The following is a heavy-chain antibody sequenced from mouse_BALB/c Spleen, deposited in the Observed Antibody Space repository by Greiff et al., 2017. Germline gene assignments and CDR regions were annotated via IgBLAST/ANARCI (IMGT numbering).Heavy chain of an antibody. J-gene: IGHJ3*01. CDR3: ARQEGFAY. Sequence: VQLQQSGPELVKPGASVQISCKASGYAFSSSWMNWVKQRPGQGLEWIGRIYPGDGDTNYNGKFKGKATLTADKSSSTAYMQLSSLTSVDSAVYFCARQEGFAYWGQGTLVTVSA. CDR1: GYAFSSSW. V-gene: IGHV1-82*01. CDR2: IYPGDGDT.